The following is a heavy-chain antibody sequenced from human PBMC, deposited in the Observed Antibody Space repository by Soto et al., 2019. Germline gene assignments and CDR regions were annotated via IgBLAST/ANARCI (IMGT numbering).Heavy chain of an antibody. J-gene: IGHJ4*02. D-gene: IGHD4-17*01. V-gene: IGHV1-18*01. CDR2: ISAYNGNT. CDR1: GYTFTSYG. Sequence: QVQLVQSGAEVKKPGASVKVSCKASGYTFTSYGINWVRQAPGQGLEWMGWISAYNGNTNYAQKRQRRVTTTTNTSTSTAYMQLRRLRLDDTAVDYCARVTTGETGSYWGQGTLVTVSS. CDR3: ARVTTGETGSY.